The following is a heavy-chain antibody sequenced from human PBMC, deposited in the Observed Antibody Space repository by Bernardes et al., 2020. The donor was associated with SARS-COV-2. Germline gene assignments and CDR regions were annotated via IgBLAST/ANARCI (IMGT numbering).Heavy chain of an antibody. D-gene: IGHD4-17*01. V-gene: IGHV4-59*11. CDR2: LYSSGST. J-gene: IGHJ4*02. Sequence: SETLSLTCTVSGDSISSRNWTWIRQPPGPGLGWIGYLYSSGSTKYNPSLKSRVTISVDTSKNKFSLKLTSVTAADTAVYYCARDVRNGDSYFDFWGQGTLVTGSS. CDR1: GDSISSRN. CDR3: ARDVRNGDSYFDF.